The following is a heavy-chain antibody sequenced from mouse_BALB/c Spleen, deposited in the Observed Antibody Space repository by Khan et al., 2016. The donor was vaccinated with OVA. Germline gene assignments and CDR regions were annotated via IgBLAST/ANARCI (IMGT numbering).Heavy chain of an antibody. J-gene: IGHJ2*01. CDR3: PRSILLYFDF. Sequence: VQLQQSGSEVVRPGALVKLSCKASGFNIKDYYIHWVKQRPEQGLEWIGWIDPENGHTVYDPKFKDKATITADTSSTTAYLHLSILTADDTAVYYWPRSILLYFDFWDQGTTLTVSS. D-gene: IGHD2-3*01. V-gene: IGHV14-1*02. CDR2: IDPENGHT. CDR1: GFNIKDYY.